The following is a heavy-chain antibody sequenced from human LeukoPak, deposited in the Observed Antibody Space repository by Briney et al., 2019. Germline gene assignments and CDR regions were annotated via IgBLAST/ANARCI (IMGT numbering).Heavy chain of an antibody. CDR2: ISTYNGDT. J-gene: IGHJ4*02. CDR1: GYIFTSYG. Sequence: GASVKVSCKASGYIFTSYGITWVRQAPGRGLEWMGWISTYNGDTNYAQNLQGRVTMTTDTSTSTAYMDLRSLRSDDTAVYYCARDTGSSPGDYWGQGTLVTVSS. CDR3: ARDTGSSPGDY. V-gene: IGHV1-18*01. D-gene: IGHD1-26*01.